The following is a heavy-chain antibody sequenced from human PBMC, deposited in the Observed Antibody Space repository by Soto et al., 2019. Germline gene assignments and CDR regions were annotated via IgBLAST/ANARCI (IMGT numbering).Heavy chain of an antibody. CDR1: GGSISSYY. D-gene: IGHD6-6*01. CDR3: ERGAAARPFDY. V-gene: IGHV4-59*01. Sequence: SNTLSLTCTVPGGSISSYYWSWIRQPPGKGLEWIGYIYYSGSTNYNPSLKSRVTISVDTSKNQFSLKLSSVTAADTAVYYFERGAAARPFDYWGQGTLVTASS. J-gene: IGHJ4*02. CDR2: IYYSGST.